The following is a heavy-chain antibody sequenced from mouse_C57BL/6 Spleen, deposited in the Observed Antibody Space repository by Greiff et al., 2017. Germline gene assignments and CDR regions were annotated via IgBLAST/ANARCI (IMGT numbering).Heavy chain of an antibody. Sequence: VQLKQSGPVLVKPGASVKMSCKASGYTFTDYYMNWVKQSHGKSLEWIGVINPYNGGTSYNQKFKGKATLTVDKSSSTAYMELNSLTSEDSAVYYCARYYSSYGYAMDYWGQGTSVTVSS. CDR1: GYTFTDYY. J-gene: IGHJ4*01. V-gene: IGHV1-19*01. CDR2: INPYNGGT. D-gene: IGHD1-1*01. CDR3: ARYYSSYGYAMDY.